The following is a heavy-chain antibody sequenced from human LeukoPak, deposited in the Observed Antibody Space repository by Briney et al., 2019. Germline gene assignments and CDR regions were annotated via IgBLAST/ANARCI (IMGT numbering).Heavy chain of an antibody. V-gene: IGHV3-74*01. CDR1: GFTFSSYW. CDR2: INSDGSST. J-gene: IGHJ6*02. CDR3: ARVPGPMGDYYGSGSYGMDV. D-gene: IGHD3-10*01. Sequence: EGSLRLSCAASGFTFSSYWMHWVRQAPGKGLVWVSRINSDGSSTSYADSVKGRFTISRDNAKNTLYLQMNSLRAEDTAVYYCARVPGPMGDYYGSGSYGMDVWGQGTTVTVSS.